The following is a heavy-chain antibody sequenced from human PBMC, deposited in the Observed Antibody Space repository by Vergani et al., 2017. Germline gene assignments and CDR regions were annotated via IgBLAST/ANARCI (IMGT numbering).Heavy chain of an antibody. CDR2: IYTSGST. Sequence: QVQLQESGPGLVKPSQTLSLTCTVSGGSISSGSYYWTWIRQPAGNGLEWIGRIYTSGSTNYNSSLKSRVTISVDTSKNQFSLKLSSVTAADTAVYYCARDSSGWYTYYYYGMDVWGQGTTVTVSS. J-gene: IGHJ6*02. V-gene: IGHV4-61*02. CDR1: GGSISSGSYY. CDR3: ARDSSGWYTYYYYGMDV. D-gene: IGHD6-13*01.